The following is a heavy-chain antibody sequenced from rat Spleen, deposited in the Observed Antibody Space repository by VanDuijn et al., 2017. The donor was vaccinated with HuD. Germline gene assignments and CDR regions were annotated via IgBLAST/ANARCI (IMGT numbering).Heavy chain of an antibody. J-gene: IGHJ1*01. V-gene: IGHV1-24*01. CDR1: GYTFTSNY. CDR2: IYPGNGNT. CDR3: ARGGGSNPYWYFAF. Sequence: QVQLQQSGTELVKPASSVKISCKASGYTFTSNYIHWIRQLPGNGLEWLGWIYPGNGNTKYNQKFDGKATLTADKSSSTAYMQLSSLTSEDSAVYFCARGGGSNPYWYFAFWGPGTMVTVSS. D-gene: IGHD3-4*01.